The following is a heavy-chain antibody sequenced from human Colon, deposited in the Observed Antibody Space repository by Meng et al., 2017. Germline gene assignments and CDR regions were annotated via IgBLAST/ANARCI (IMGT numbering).Heavy chain of an antibody. CDR3: ARTYYYDSSGYPGASSDY. CDR1: SGSISSGDYY. V-gene: IGHV4-30-4*01. CDR2: IYYSGST. Sequence: QVQLQESGPGLVKPSQTLSLTCTVASGSISSGDYYWGWIRQPPGQGLEWMGYIYYSGSTYYNPSLKSRISLSIDTSKNQFSLNLNSVTAADTAVYYCARTYYYDSSGYPGASSDYWGQGTLVTVSS. D-gene: IGHD3-22*01. J-gene: IGHJ4*02.